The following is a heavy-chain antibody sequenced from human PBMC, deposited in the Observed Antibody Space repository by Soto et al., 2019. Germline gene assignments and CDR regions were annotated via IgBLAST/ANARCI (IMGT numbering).Heavy chain of an antibody. V-gene: IGHV3-74*01. Sequence: PGGSLRLSCAASGFPFSHYWMHWVRQTPGKGLVWVSRINPAGTITNYADSVEGRFTISRDNADSALFLQMSSLSAEDTAIYYCTSDTFGLRDTWGQGTLVTVSS. CDR2: INPAGTIT. D-gene: IGHD3-16*01. J-gene: IGHJ5*02. CDR3: TSDTFGLRDT. CDR1: GFPFSHYW.